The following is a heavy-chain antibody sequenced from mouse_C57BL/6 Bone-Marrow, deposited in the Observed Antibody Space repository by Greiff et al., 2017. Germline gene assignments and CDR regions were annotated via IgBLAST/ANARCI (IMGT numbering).Heavy chain of an antibody. J-gene: IGHJ1*03. V-gene: IGHV14-2*01. Sequence: EVMLVESGAELVKPGASVKLSCPASGFNIKDYYMHWVKQRTEQGLEWIGRIDPEDGETKYAPKFQGKATITADTASNTAYLQLSSLTSEDTAFYYCARGYDGSSYYWYFDVWGTGTTVTVSS. D-gene: IGHD1-1*01. CDR3: ARGYDGSSYYWYFDV. CDR2: IDPEDGET. CDR1: GFNIKDYY.